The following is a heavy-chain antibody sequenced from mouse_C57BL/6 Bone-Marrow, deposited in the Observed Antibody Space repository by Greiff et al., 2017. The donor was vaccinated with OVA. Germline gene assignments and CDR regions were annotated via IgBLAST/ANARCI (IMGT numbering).Heavy chain of an antibody. Sequence: VQRVESGAELVKPGASVKISCKASGYAFSSYWMNWVKQRPGKGLEWIGQIYPGDGDTNYNGKFKGKATLTADKSSSTAYMQLSSLTSEDSAVYFCARSGGGYPFAYWGQGTLVTVSA. D-gene: IGHD2-2*01. CDR1: GYAFSSYW. J-gene: IGHJ3*01. CDR3: ARSGGGYPFAY. CDR2: IYPGDGDT. V-gene: IGHV1-80*01.